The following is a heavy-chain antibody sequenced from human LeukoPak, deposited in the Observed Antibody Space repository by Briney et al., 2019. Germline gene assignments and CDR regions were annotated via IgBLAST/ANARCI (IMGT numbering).Heavy chain of an antibody. D-gene: IGHD3-22*01. Sequence: GGSLRLSCAASGFTFSSYAMSWVRQAPGKGLEWVSAISGSGGSTYYADSVKGRFTISRDNSKNTLYLQMNSLRAEDTAVYYCAKVPPSDSSGYYWGGDYWGQGTLVTVSS. CDR3: AKVPPSDSSGYYWGGDY. J-gene: IGHJ4*02. CDR1: GFTFSSYA. V-gene: IGHV3-23*01. CDR2: ISGSGGST.